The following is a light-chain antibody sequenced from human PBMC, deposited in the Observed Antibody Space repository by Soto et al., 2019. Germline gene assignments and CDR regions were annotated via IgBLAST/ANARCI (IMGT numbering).Light chain of an antibody. CDR2: EVS. Sequence: QSALTQPASVSGSPGQSITISCTGTSSDVGSYNLVSWYQQHPGKAPKLMIYEVSKRPSGVSNRFSGSKSGNTASLTISGLQAEDEADYYCCSYAAGSVYVFGTGTKVTVL. J-gene: IGLJ1*01. CDR1: SSDVGSYNL. V-gene: IGLV2-23*02. CDR3: CSYAAGSVYV.